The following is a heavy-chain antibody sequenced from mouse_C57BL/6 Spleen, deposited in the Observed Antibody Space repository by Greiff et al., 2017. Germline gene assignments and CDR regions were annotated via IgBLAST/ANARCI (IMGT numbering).Heavy chain of an antibody. V-gene: IGHV1-39*01. CDR1: GYSFTDYN. CDR2: INPNYGTT. Sequence: VQLQQSGPELVKPGASVKISCKASGYSFTDYNMNWVKQSNGKSLEWIGVINPNYGTTSYNQKFKGKATLTVDQSSSTAYMQLSSLTSEDSAVYYCETTVVATPYYYAMDYWGQGTSVTVSS. CDR3: ETTVVATPYYYAMDY. J-gene: IGHJ4*01. D-gene: IGHD1-1*01.